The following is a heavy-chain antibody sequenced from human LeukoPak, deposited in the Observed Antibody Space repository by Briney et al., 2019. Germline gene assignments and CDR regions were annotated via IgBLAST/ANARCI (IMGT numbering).Heavy chain of an antibody. CDR2: IYTSGST. CDR1: GGSISSSSYY. D-gene: IGHD3-10*01. V-gene: IGHV4-61*02. J-gene: IGHJ4*02. Sequence: SETLSLTCTVSGGSISSSSYYWSWIRQPAGKGLEWIGRIYTSGSTNYNPSLKSRVTISVDTSKNQFSLKLSSVTAADTAVYYCARVPYYYGSGSYYYFDYWGQGTLVTVSS. CDR3: ARVPYYYGSGSYYYFDY.